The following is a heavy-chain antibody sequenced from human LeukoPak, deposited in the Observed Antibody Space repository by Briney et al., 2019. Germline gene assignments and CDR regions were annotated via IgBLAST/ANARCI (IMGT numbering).Heavy chain of an antibody. CDR2: IHSGGST. Sequence: PGGSLRLSCAASGFTVSSNYMSWVRQAPGKGLEWVSVIHSGGSTYYADSVKGRFTISRDNSKNTLYLQMNSLRVKDTAVYYCARDDSSGYYSDYWGQGTLVTVSS. CDR3: ARDDSSGYYSDY. CDR1: GFTVSSNY. V-gene: IGHV3-53*01. D-gene: IGHD3-22*01. J-gene: IGHJ4*02.